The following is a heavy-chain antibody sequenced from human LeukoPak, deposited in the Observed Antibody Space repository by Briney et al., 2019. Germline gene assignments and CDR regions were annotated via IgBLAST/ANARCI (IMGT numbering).Heavy chain of an antibody. D-gene: IGHD2-15*01. V-gene: IGHV3-38-3*01. J-gene: IGHJ6*03. CDR3: ARDAKGGYCSGGSCYPAPPHYMDV. CDR1: GFTVSSNE. Sequence: GGSLRLSCAASGFTVSSNEMSWVRQAPGKGLEWVSSISGGSTYYADSRKGRFTISRDNSKNTLHLQMGSLRAEDMAVYFCARDAKGGYCSGGSCYPAPPHYMDVWGKGTTVTVSS. CDR2: ISGGST.